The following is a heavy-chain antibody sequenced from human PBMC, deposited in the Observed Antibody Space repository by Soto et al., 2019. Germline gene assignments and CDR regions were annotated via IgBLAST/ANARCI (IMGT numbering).Heavy chain of an antibody. CDR2: ISSSSSHI. CDR3: ARALVTIFGVETKLGGGGMDV. Sequence: EVQLVESGGGLVKPGESLRLSCAASGFTFSTYRMNWVRQVPGKGLEWVSAISSSSSHIFYVDSVKGRFTASRDNAKNSLYLQMNSLRAEDTAVYYCARALVTIFGVETKLGGGGMDVWGQGTTVTVSS. V-gene: IGHV3-21*01. J-gene: IGHJ6*02. D-gene: IGHD3-3*01. CDR1: GFTFSTYR.